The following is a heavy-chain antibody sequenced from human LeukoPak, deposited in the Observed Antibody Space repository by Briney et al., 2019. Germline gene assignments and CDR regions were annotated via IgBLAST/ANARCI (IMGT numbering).Heavy chain of an antibody. D-gene: IGHD6-13*01. V-gene: IGHV3-23*01. Sequence: GGSLRLSCAASGFNFYNYVMSWVRQAPGKGLEWVSSIREGDGGTDYADSVKGRFTVSRDNSKNTLYLQMNSLRAEDTAVYYCAKDYSSSWYYFDYWGQGTLVTVSS. CDR3: AKDYSSSWYYFDY. CDR2: IREGDGGT. J-gene: IGHJ4*02. CDR1: GFNFYNYV.